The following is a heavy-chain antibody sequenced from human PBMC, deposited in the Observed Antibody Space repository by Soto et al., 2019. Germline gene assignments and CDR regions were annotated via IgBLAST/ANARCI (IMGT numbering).Heavy chain of an antibody. CDR3: ARSGNPYAYYYFGMDV. D-gene: IGHD3-10*01. CDR1: GFTFSSYD. CDR2: IGTSGDT. V-gene: IGHV3-13*01. J-gene: IGHJ6*02. Sequence: EVQLVESGGGLVQPGGSLRLSCAASGFTFSSYDMHWVRQVTGKGLEWVSTIGTSGDTYYPGSVKGRFNISRENATSSLDLQMNSLRAEDTAVYYCARSGNPYAYYYFGMDVWGQGTTVTVYS.